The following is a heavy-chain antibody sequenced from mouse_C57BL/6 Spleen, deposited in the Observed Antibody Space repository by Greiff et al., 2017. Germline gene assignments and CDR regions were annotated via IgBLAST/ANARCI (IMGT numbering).Heavy chain of an antibody. D-gene: IGHD2-3*01. CDR3: AREGAYDGYFFDY. Sequence: VQLQQPGAELVRPGSSVKLSCKASGYTFTSYWMHWVKQRPIQGLEWIGNIDPSDSETHYNQKFKDKATLTVDKSSSTAYMQLSSLTSEDSAVYYCAREGAYDGYFFDYWGQGTTLTVSS. J-gene: IGHJ2*01. CDR1: GYTFTSYW. V-gene: IGHV1-52*01. CDR2: IDPSDSET.